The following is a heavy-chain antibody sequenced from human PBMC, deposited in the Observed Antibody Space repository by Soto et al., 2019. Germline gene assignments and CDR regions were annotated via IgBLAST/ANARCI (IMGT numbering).Heavy chain of an antibody. CDR3: ASEWRQGGYYGMDV. CDR2: IIPIFGTA. CDR1: GGTFSSYA. D-gene: IGHD2-15*01. J-gene: IGHJ6*02. V-gene: IGHV1-69*06. Sequence: SVKVSCKASGGTFSSYAISWVRQAPGQGLEWMGGIIPIFGTANYAQKFQGRVTITADKSTSTAYMELSSLRSEDTAVYYCASEWRQGGYYGMDVWGQGTTVPVSS.